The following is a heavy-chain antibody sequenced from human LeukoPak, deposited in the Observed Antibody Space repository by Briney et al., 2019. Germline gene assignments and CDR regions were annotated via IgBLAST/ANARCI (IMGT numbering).Heavy chain of an antibody. J-gene: IGHJ4*02. CDR1: GFPFSSYW. D-gene: IGHD3-22*01. Sequence: GGSLRLSCAASGFPFSSYWMSWVRQAPGKGLEWVAHIKQDGSDTVYIDSVKGRFTISRDNAKNSLFLQMNSLRAEDAGVYYWARDEADPPLVNYRFDFWGQGTLVTVSS. CDR3: ARDEADPPLVNYRFDF. CDR2: IKQDGSDT. V-gene: IGHV3-7*01.